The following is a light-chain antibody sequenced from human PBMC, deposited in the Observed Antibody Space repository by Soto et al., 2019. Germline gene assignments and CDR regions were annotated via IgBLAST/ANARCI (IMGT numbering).Light chain of an antibody. CDR1: SSDVGNSNG. CDR2: DVS. Sequence: QSVLTQPPSVSGSPGQSVAISCTGTSSDVGNSNGVSWYQQAPGKVPKLMIYDVSKRPSGVPDRFSGSKSGNTASLTISGLQAEDEADYYCCSYAGSLYVFGTGTRSPS. J-gene: IGLJ1*01. V-gene: IGLV2-11*01. CDR3: CSYAGSLYV.